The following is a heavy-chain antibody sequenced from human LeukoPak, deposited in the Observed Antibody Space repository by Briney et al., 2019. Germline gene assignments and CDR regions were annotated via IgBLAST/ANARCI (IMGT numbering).Heavy chain of an antibody. CDR3: ARESTAMVPFDY. CDR2: ISSSGSTI. D-gene: IGHD5-18*01. J-gene: IGHJ4*02. CDR1: GFTFSSYE. V-gene: IGHV3-48*03. Sequence: PGGSLRLSCAASGFTFSSYEMNWVRQAPGKGLEWVSYISSSGSTIYYADSVKGRLTISRDNAKNSLYLQMNSLRAEDTAVYYCARESTAMVPFDYWGQGTLVTVSS.